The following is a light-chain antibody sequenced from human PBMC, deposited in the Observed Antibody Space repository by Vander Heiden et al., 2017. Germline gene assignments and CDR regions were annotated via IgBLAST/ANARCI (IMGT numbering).Light chain of an antibody. J-gene: IGKJ2*01. CDR3: QQSYSTPRDT. CDR2: AAS. Sequence: DIQMTQSPSSLSASVGDRVTITCRASQSISSYLNWYQQKPGKAPKLLIYAASSLQSGVPSRFSGSGSGTDFTLTISSLQPEDFATYYCQQSYSTPRDTFGQGTKLXIK. CDR1: QSISSY. V-gene: IGKV1-39*01.